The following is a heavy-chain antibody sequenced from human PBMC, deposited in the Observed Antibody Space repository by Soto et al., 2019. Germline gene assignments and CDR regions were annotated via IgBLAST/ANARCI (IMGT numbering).Heavy chain of an antibody. CDR1: GFTFSDHY. J-gene: IGHJ5*02. D-gene: IGHD3-3*02. CDR3: ASGTFYLP. V-gene: IGHV3-72*01. CDR2: IRNKANSYTT. Sequence: GVSLRLSCAASGFTFSDHYMDWVRQAPGKGLEWVGRIRNKANSYTTDYAASVQGRFTISRDDSKNSLYLQMNSLKTEDTAMYYCASGTFYLPWGQGTLVTVSS.